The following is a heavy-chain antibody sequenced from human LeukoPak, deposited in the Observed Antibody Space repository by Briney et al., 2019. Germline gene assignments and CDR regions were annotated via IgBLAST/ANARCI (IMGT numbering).Heavy chain of an antibody. CDR3: TKGTIWLPFDY. J-gene: IGHJ4*02. V-gene: IGHV3-23*01. CDR2: ISGSGGST. CDR1: GFTFSNYA. Sequence: PGGSLRLSCAASGFTFSNYAMSWARQAPGKGLEWVSAISGSGGSTYYADSVKGRFTNSRDNSKNTLYLQMNSLRAEDTAVYYCTKGTIWLPFDYWGQGTLATVSA. D-gene: IGHD5-18*01.